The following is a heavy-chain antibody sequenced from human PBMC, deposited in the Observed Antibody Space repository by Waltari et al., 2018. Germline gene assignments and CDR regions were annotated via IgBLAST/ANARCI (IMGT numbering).Heavy chain of an antibody. CDR2: ISGSGGST. Sequence: EVQLLESGGGLVQPGGSLRLSCAASGFTFSSYAMSWVRQAPGKGLEWVSAISGSGGSTYYADSVKGRFTISRDNSKNTLYLQMNSLRAEDTAVYYCAKPKGIVVVIIGAFDIWGQGTMVTVSS. V-gene: IGHV3-23*01. J-gene: IGHJ3*02. CDR3: AKPKGIVVVIIGAFDI. D-gene: IGHD3-22*01. CDR1: GFTFSSYA.